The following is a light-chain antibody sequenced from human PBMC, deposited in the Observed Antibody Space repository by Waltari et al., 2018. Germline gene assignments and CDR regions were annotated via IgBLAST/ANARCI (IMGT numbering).Light chain of an antibody. CDR1: QSISNW. Sequence: DIQMTQSPSTLSASVGDRFTITCRASQSISNWLAWYQQKPGKAPKLLIYKASTLESGVPSRFSGSESGTEFTLTSSSLQPDDFATYYCQQYNSYSLLTFGGGTKVEIK. CDR2: KAS. V-gene: IGKV1-5*03. CDR3: QQYNSYSLLT. J-gene: IGKJ4*01.